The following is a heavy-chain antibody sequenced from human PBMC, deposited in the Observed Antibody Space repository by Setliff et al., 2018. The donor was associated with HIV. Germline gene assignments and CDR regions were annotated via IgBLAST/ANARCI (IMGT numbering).Heavy chain of an antibody. D-gene: IGHD4-17*01. J-gene: IGHJ4*02. Sequence: NPSETLSLTCTVSGGSITSGSNYCSWIRQPAGKGLEWIGHISTSGSTNYSPSLRSRVTISIDKSKNQFSLKLTSVTAADTAIYYCGFYGSISPHWGQGTLVTVSS. CDR1: GGSITSGSNY. CDR3: GFYGSISPH. V-gene: IGHV4-61*09. CDR2: ISTSGST.